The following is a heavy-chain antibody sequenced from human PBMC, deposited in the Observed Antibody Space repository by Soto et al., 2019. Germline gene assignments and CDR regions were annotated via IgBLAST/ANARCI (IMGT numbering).Heavy chain of an antibody. V-gene: IGHV3-30*18. CDR2: ISYDGSYQ. CDR3: AQLGLMTFSHKHYFNH. D-gene: IGHD3-16*01. CDR1: GFTFKSYG. J-gene: IGHJ4*02. Sequence: GGSLRLSCAASGFTFKSYGMHWVRQAPGKGLEWVAVISYDGSYQYYAASVEDRFTISRDNSKNTLYLQLNSLRAEDTAVYYCAQLGLMTFSHKHYFNHWGRGTLVTVSS.